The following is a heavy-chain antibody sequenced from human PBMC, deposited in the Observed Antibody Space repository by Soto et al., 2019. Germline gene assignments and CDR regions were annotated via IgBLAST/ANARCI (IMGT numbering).Heavy chain of an antibody. Sequence: SETLSLTCTVSGDSISPYYWSWIRQPPGKGLEWIGYIFYKGTIKYNPSLKSRVTISVDTSQNQFSLKLRSVTAADTAVYYCAGDSTSSDYWGQGAVVPV. D-gene: IGHD6-6*01. J-gene: IGHJ4*02. V-gene: IGHV4-59*01. CDR2: IFYKGTI. CDR1: GDSISPYY. CDR3: AGDSTSSDY.